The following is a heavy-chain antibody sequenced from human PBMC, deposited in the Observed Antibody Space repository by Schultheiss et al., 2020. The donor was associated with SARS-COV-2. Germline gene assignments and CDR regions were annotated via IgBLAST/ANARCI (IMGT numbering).Heavy chain of an antibody. Sequence: GGSLRLSCAASGFTVSNNYMSWVRQAPGKGLEWVSVIYSGGSTYYADSVKGRFTIFRDNSKSTLYLQMNSLRAEDTAVYYCVRGYNTNWGRGTDAFDIWGQGTMVTVAS. CDR2: IYSGGST. CDR1: GFTVSNNY. V-gene: IGHV3-53*01. CDR3: VRGYNTNWGRGTDAFDI. D-gene: IGHD1-14*01. J-gene: IGHJ3*02.